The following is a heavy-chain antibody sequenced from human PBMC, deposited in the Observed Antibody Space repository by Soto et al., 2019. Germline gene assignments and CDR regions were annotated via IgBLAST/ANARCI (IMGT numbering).Heavy chain of an antibody. CDR2: ISGSGGST. J-gene: IGHJ4*02. CDR1: GFTFSSYA. CDR3: AKGATYYYDSSGYYGDY. D-gene: IGHD3-22*01. V-gene: IGHV3-23*01. Sequence: GGSLRLSCAASGFTFSSYAMSWVRQAPGKGLEWVSAISGSGGSTYYADSVKGRFTISRDNSKNTLYLQMNSLRAEDTAVYYCAKGATYYYDSSGYYGDYWGQGTLVTVSS.